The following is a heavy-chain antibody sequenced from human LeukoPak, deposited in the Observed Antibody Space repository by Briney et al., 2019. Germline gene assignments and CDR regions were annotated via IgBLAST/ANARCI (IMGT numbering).Heavy chain of an antibody. CDR1: GGSISSYY. J-gene: IGHJ4*02. D-gene: IGHD4-17*01. CDR3: ARGDYGDYEYYFDY. CDR2: IYYSGST. V-gene: IGHV4-59*12. Sequence: PSETLSLTCTVSGGSISSYYWSWIRQPPGKGLEWIGYIYYSGSTNYSPSLKSRVTISVDTSKNQFSLKLSSVTAADTAVYYCARGDYGDYEYYFDYWGQGTLVTVSS.